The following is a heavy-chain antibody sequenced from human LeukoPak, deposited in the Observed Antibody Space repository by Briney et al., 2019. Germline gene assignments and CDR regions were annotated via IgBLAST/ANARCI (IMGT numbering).Heavy chain of an antibody. CDR1: GYTFTRCY. Sequence: ASVKVSCKASGYTFTRCYMQWVRQAPGQGFEWMGIINPSGGNANYAQEFQGRVTLTRDTSTSTVYMELSSLRSEDTAIYYCARERDSSSSSGYWGQGTLVTVSS. D-gene: IGHD6-13*01. J-gene: IGHJ4*02. CDR3: ARERDSSSSSGY. V-gene: IGHV1-46*01. CDR2: INPSGGNA.